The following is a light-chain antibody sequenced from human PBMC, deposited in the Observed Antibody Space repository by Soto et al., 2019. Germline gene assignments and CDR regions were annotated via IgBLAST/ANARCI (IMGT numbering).Light chain of an antibody. V-gene: IGKV1-9*01. CDR1: QGISSY. CDR3: QLLNSYPPPS. J-gene: IGKJ4*01. CDR2: AAS. Sequence: DIQLTQSPSFLSASVGDRVTITCRASQGISSYLAWYQQKPGKAPKLLIYAASTLQSGVPSSFSGSGSGTEFTLTISSLQPEDFATYYCQLLNSYPPPSFGGGTKVEIK.